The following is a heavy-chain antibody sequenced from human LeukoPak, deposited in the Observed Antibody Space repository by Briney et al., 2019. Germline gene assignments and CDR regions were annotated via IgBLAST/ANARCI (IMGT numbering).Heavy chain of an antibody. CDR3: ARVSRQWLVRYFDY. CDR2: INHSGST. V-gene: IGHV4-34*01. CDR1: GGSFSGYY. D-gene: IGHD6-19*01. J-gene: IGHJ4*02. Sequence: SETLSLTCAVYGGSFSGYYWSWIRQPPEKGLEWIGEINHSGSTNYNPSLKSRVTISVDTSKNQFSLKLSSVTAADTAVYYCARVSRQWLVRYFDYWGQGTLVTVSS.